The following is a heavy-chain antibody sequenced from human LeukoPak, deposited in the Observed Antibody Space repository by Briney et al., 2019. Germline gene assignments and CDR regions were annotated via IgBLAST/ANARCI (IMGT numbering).Heavy chain of an antibody. CDR2: IYYTGST. CDR1: GGSISSYY. J-gene: IGHJ4*02. Sequence: SSETLSLTCTVSGGSISSYYWSWIRQPPGRGLEWIGYIYYTGSTNYNPSLKSRVTISVDTSKNQFSLKLSSVTAADTAVYYCARHFGDAYRRSFDFWGQGTLVTVSS. V-gene: IGHV4-59*08. CDR3: ARHFGDAYRRSFDF. D-gene: IGHD5-24*01.